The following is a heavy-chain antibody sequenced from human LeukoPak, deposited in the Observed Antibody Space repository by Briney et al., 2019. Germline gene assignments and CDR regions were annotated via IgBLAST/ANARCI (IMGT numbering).Heavy chain of an antibody. D-gene: IGHD2/OR15-2a*01. V-gene: IGHV1-8*01. CDR3: ARGRGGRLSASNWFDT. CDR1: GYTFTSYD. J-gene: IGHJ5*02. Sequence: ASVKVSCKASGYTFTSYDINWVRQATGQGLEWMGWMNPNSGNTGYAQKFQGRVTMTRNTSISTAYMELSSLRSEDTAIYFCARGRGGRLSASNWFDTWGQGILVTVSS. CDR2: MNPNSGNT.